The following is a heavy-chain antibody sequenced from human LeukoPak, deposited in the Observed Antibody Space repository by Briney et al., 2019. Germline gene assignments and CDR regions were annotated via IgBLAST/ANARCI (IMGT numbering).Heavy chain of an antibody. Sequence: SQTLSLTCTVSGGSISSADYYWSWIRQPPGKGLEWIGYIFYSGRAYYNPSLKSRVTISVDTSKNQFSLKLNSVTAADTAVYYCARFGPSAFDYWGQGTLVTVSS. J-gene: IGHJ4*02. CDR2: IFYSGRA. CDR3: ARFGPSAFDY. V-gene: IGHV4-30-4*01. CDR1: GGSISSADYY. D-gene: IGHD3-16*01.